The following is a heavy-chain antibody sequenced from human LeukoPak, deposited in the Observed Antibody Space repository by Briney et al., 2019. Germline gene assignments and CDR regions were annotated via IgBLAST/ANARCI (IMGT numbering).Heavy chain of an antibody. Sequence: GGSLRLSCTASGFTFGDYAMSWFRQAPGKGLGWVGFIRSKAYGGTTEYAASVKGRFTISRDDSKSIAYLQMNSLKTEDTAVYYCTSSRYYDILPDFDYWGQGTLVTVSS. D-gene: IGHD3-9*01. J-gene: IGHJ4*02. CDR3: TSSRYYDILPDFDY. V-gene: IGHV3-49*03. CDR1: GFTFGDYA. CDR2: IRSKAYGGTT.